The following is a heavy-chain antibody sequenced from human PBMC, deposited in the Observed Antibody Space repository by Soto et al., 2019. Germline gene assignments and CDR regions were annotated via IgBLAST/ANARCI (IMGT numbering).Heavy chain of an antibody. CDR3: ARDPKRRDGYNFDS. D-gene: IGHD5-12*01. J-gene: IGHJ4*02. CDR2: ISNGDETP. CDR1: GFIFTDYS. V-gene: IGHV3-11*01. Sequence: QVQLVASGGGLVEPGGSLSLSCAASGFIFTDYSMTWIRQAPGKGLEWVSYISNGDETPHYADSVKGRFIVSRDNAKKGLFRQMSGLRGDDTAGYYWARDPKRRDGYNFDSWGRGALVTVSS.